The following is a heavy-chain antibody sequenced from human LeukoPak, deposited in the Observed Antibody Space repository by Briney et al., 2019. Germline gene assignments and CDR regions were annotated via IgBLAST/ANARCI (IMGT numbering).Heavy chain of an antibody. Sequence: GASVKVSCKASGYTFTGNHVHWVRQAPGQGLEWMGWIDPNSGGTMYSQKFQDRVAMTSDTSINTAYMELSGLRSGDTAVYFCAKEADIVSFDLWGRATLVTVSS. V-gene: IGHV1-2*02. D-gene: IGHD3-16*02. CDR2: IDPNSGGT. CDR1: GYTFTGNH. CDR3: AKEADIVSFDL. J-gene: IGHJ2*01.